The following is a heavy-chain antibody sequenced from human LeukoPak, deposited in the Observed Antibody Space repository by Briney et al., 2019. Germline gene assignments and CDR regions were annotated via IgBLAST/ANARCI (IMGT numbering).Heavy chain of an antibody. V-gene: IGHV1-2*04. CDR1: GYTFTGYY. Sequence: ASVKVSCKASGYTFTGYYMHWGRPAPGPGLEWMGWINPNSGGTNYAQKFQGWVTMTRDTSISTAYMELSRLRSDDTAVYYCARETTPYSSGWYPFFQHWGQGTLVTVSS. CDR2: INPNSGGT. J-gene: IGHJ1*01. CDR3: ARETTPYSSGWYPFFQH. D-gene: IGHD6-19*01.